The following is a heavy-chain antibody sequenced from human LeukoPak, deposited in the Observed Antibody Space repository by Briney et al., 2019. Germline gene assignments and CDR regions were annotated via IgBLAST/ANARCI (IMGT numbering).Heavy chain of an antibody. CDR1: GLSVSSYY. CDR3: ARNRPYSGLGYMDV. D-gene: IGHD1-26*01. V-gene: IGHV3-66*02. Sequence: PGGSLRLSCAASGLSVSSYYMSWARQAPGKGLEWVSVMYSGGSTYYADSVKGRFTISRDNSKNTLHLQMNSLRTEDTAVYYCARNRPYSGLGYMDVWGKGTTVTVSS. J-gene: IGHJ6*03. CDR2: MYSGGST.